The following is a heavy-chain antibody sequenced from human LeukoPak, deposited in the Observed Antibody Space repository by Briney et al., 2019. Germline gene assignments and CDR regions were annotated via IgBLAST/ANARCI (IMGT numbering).Heavy chain of an antibody. Sequence: ASVKVSFKASGYTFTNYYMYWVRPAPGQGLEWMGWISPDSGDTNYAQKFQGRVTMTRDTSISTAYMELSSLTSDDTAVYYCTRETINSGSYSAALDYWGQGTLVTVSS. J-gene: IGHJ4*02. CDR3: TRETINSGSYSAALDY. D-gene: IGHD1-26*01. V-gene: IGHV1-2*02. CDR2: ISPDSGDT. CDR1: GYTFTNYY.